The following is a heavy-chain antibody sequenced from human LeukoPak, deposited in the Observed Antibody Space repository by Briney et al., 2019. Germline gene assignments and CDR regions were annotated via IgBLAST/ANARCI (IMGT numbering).Heavy chain of an antibody. CDR3: EKVRGSINDYSFPY. D-gene: IGHD4-11*01. Sequence: GGSLRLSCAASGFNFANHAMSWVRQTPGKGLEWVSAISGGGNITYYADSVTGRFTISRDNSKDTLFLQMHSLRPGDTAVYYCEKVRGSINDYSFPYWGQGTLVTVSS. V-gene: IGHV3-23*01. CDR1: GFNFANHA. J-gene: IGHJ4*02. CDR2: ISGGGNIT.